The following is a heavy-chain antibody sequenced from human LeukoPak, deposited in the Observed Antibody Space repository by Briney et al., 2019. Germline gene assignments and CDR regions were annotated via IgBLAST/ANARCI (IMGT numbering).Heavy chain of an antibody. V-gene: IGHV4-59*01. CDR1: GGSISSYY. D-gene: IGHD3-3*01. J-gene: IGHJ5*02. CDR2: IYYSGST. CDR3: GRAEGNFWSGYRRNTWFDP. Sequence: SETLSLTCTVSGGSISSYYWSWIRQPPGKGLEWIGYIYYSGSTNYNPSLKSRVTISVDTSKNQFSLKLSSVTAADTAVYYCGRAEGNFWSGYRRNTWFDPWGQGTLVTVS.